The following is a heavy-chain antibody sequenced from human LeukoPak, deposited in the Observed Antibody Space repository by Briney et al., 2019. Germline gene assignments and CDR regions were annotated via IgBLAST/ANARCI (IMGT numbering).Heavy chain of an antibody. CDR1: GYTFTGYY. D-gene: IGHD3-10*01. CDR3: ASARFGELRYYYMDV. CDR2: INPNSGGT. Sequence: ASVKVSCKASGYTFTGYYMHWVRQAPGQGLEWMGWINPNSGGTNYAQKFQGRVTMTRDTSISTAYMELSRLRSDDTAVYYCASARFGELRYYYMDVWGKGTTVTVSS. V-gene: IGHV1-2*02. J-gene: IGHJ6*03.